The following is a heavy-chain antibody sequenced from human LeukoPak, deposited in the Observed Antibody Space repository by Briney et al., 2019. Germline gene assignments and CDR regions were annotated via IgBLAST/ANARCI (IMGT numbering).Heavy chain of an antibody. V-gene: IGHV3-30*03. J-gene: IGHJ4*02. CDR3: ARDGCSSTSCYRPY. CDR2: ISYDGSNK. D-gene: IGHD2-2*01. Sequence: GRSLRLSCAASGVTFSSYGMHWVRQAPGKGLEWVAVISYDGSNKYYADPVKGRFTISRDNSKNTLYLQMNSLRAEDTAVYYCARDGCSSTSCYRPYWGQGTLVTVSS. CDR1: GVTFSSYG.